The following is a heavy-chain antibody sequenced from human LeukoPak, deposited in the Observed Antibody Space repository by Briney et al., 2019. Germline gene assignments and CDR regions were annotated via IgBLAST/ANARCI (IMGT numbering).Heavy chain of an antibody. CDR2: INTATFKT. V-gene: IGHV1-3*04. J-gene: IGHJ4*02. CDR1: GYIINEYA. CDR3: ARVNDYIGTYYFDF. Sequence: ASVKVSCKVSGYIINEYAIHWVRQAPGQRLEWMGWINTATFKTRYSRKFQGRLTIASDTSASTAYMELSSLRSEDTAIYFCARVNDYIGTYYFDFWGQGTLVTVSS. D-gene: IGHD4-11*01.